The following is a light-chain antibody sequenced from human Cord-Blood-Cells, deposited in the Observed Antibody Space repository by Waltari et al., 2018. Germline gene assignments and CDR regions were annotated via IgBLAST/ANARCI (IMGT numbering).Light chain of an antibody. CDR1: NIGSKS. CDR2: YDS. Sequence: SYVLTQPPSVSVAPGKTARITCGGNNIGSKSVHWYQQKPGQAPVLVIYYDSDRPSEIPGRFSGSNSGNTATLTISRVEAGDEADYYCQVWDSSSDHVVFGGGTKLTVL. V-gene: IGLV3-21*04. CDR3: QVWDSSSDHVV. J-gene: IGLJ2*01.